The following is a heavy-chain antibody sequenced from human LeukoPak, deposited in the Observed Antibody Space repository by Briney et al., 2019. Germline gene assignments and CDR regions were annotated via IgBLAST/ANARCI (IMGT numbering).Heavy chain of an antibody. V-gene: IGHV3-23*01. Sequence: GGSLRLSCAASGFTFSSYAMSWVRQAPGKGLEWVSAISGCGGSTYYADSVKGRFTISRDNSKNTLYLQMNSLRAEDTAVYYCAKLSNRYCSSTSCYAFDIWGQGTMVTVSS. CDR1: GFTFSSYA. CDR3: AKLSNRYCSSTSCYAFDI. D-gene: IGHD2-2*01. J-gene: IGHJ3*02. CDR2: ISGCGGST.